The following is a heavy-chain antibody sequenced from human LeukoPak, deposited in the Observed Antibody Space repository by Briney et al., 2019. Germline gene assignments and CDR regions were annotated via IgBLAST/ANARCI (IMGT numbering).Heavy chain of an antibody. J-gene: IGHJ6*03. V-gene: IGHV1-69*05. Sequence: SVKVSCKASGGTFSSYAISWVRQAPGQGLEWMGGIIPIFGTANYAQKFQGRVTITTDESTSTAYMELSSLRSEDTAVYYCARDTGLVELRSYYYYYYMDVWGKGTTGTVSS. CDR3: ARDTGLVELRSYYYYYYMDV. D-gene: IGHD1-7*01. CDR2: IIPIFGTA. CDR1: GGTFSSYA.